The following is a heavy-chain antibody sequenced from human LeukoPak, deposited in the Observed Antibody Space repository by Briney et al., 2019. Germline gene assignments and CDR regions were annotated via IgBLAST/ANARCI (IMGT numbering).Heavy chain of an antibody. CDR3: ARAGGSGSHDY. V-gene: IGHV4-59*08. CDR1: GGSISSYY. J-gene: IGHJ4*02. Sequence: PSETLSLTCTVSGGSISSYYWSWIRQPPGKGLEWIGYIYYSGSTNYNPSLKSRVTISVDTSKNQFSLKLSSVTAADTAVYYCARAGGSGSHDYWGQGTLVTVSS. D-gene: IGHD3-10*01. CDR2: IYYSGST.